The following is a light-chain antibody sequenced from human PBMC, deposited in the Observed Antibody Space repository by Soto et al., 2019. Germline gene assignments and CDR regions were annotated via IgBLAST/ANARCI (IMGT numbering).Light chain of an antibody. CDR1: SSDVGLYDY. J-gene: IGLJ1*01. V-gene: IGLV2-14*01. CDR3: SSYTSDSSYV. Sequence: QSALTQPPSVSGSPGQSITISCTGTSSDVGLYDYVSWYQQHPGKAPQLMIYAVSNRPSGVSNRFSASKSGNTASLFISGLQAEDEADYYCSSYTSDSSYVFGSGTKVTVL. CDR2: AVS.